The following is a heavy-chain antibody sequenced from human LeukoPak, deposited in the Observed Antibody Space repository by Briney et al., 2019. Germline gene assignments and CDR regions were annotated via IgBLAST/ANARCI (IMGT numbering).Heavy chain of an antibody. CDR2: INPNSGDT. CDR1: GFIFTAYF. D-gene: IGHD1-1*01. CDR3: ARGRHAPSGYSDY. Sequence: ASVKVSCKASGFIFTAYFMHWVRQAPGQGLEWMGCINPNSGDTNYAQKFQGRVTMTRDTSIITAYMELTRLTSDDTAVYWCARGRHAPSGYSDYWGQGTLVTVSS. J-gene: IGHJ4*02. V-gene: IGHV1-2*02.